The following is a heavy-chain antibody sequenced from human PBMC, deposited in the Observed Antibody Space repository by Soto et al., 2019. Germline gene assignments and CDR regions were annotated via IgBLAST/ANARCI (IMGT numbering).Heavy chain of an antibody. J-gene: IGHJ6*02. Sequence: QVQLVESGGGVVQPGRSLRLSCAASGFTFSFYGMHWVRQAPGKGLEWVAVMSYDGSNEYYADSVKGRFTISRDNSNNTLYLQMDSLRDEDTAVYYYAKDMKGYYYAMDVWGQGTTVTVSS. V-gene: IGHV3-30*18. CDR3: AKDMKGYYYAMDV. CDR2: MSYDGSNE. CDR1: GFTFSFYG.